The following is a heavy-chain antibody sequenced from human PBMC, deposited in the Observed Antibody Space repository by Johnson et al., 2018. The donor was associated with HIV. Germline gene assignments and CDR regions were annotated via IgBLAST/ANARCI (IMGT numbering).Heavy chain of an antibody. CDR2: IYSGGNT. CDR3: ARERGISGGFDF. J-gene: IGHJ3*01. V-gene: IGHV3-66*01. D-gene: IGHD2-15*01. CDR1: GFTVSSNY. Sequence: VQLVESGGGLVQPGGSLRLSCAASGFTVSSNYMSWVRQAPGKGLEWVSVIYSGGNTYYADYVKGRFTISRDNSKNTLYLQMNSLRVEDTAVYYCARERGISGGFDFWGQGTRVSVSS.